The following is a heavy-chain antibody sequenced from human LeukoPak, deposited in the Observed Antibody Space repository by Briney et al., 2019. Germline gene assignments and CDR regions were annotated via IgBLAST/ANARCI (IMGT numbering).Heavy chain of an antibody. V-gene: IGHV1-46*01. J-gene: IGHJ4*02. CDR3: ARGLLGGGDVNYFDY. Sequence: ASVKVSCKASGYTFTSYYMHWVRQAPGQGLEWMGIINPSGGSTSYAQKFQGRVTMTRDTSTSTVYMELSSLRSEDTAVYYCARGLLGGGDVNYFDYWGQGTLVTVSS. D-gene: IGHD3-16*01. CDR1: GYTFTSYY. CDR2: INPSGGST.